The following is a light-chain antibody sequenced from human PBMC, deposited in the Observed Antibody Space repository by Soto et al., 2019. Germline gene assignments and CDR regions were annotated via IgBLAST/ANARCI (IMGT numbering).Light chain of an antibody. CDR1: QSVSSSY. J-gene: IGKJ4*01. CDR3: QHYGSSPLT. CDR2: GAS. V-gene: IGKV3-20*01. Sequence: EIVLTQSPGTLSLSPGERATLSCRASQSVSSSYLAWYQQKPGQAPRLLIYGASTRATGVPDRFSGSGSGTDFTFTISRLESEDFAEYFCQHYGSSPLTFGGGTKVEIK.